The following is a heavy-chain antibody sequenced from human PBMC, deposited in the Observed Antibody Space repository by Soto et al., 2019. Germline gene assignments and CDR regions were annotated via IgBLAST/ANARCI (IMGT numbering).Heavy chain of an antibody. CDR1: GFSFSDYY. CDR2: ISSGGSSI. CDR3: ASLAIGTIIRGAPDF. J-gene: IGHJ4*02. D-gene: IGHD3-10*01. V-gene: IGHV3-11*01. Sequence: QVHLVESGGGLVKPGGSLRLSCAASGFSFSDYYMTWIRQAPGKGLEWVSYISSGGSSIYYAESVKGRFTISRDNAKNSLYLQMHSLRAEDTAMYYCASLAIGTIIRGAPDFLGQGTLVTVSS.